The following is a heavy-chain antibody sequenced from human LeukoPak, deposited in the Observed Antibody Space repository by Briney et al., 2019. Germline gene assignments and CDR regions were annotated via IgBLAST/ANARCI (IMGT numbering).Heavy chain of an antibody. V-gene: IGHV4-34*01. CDR3: VRGDSSGYPLGY. CDR2: INHSGST. Sequence: SETLSLTCAVYGGSFSGYYWSWIRQPPGKGLEWIGEINHSGSTNYNPSLKSRVTISVDTSKNQFSLKLSSVTAADTAVYYCVRGDSSGYPLGYWGQGTLVTVSS. D-gene: IGHD3-22*01. J-gene: IGHJ4*02. CDR1: GGSFSGYY.